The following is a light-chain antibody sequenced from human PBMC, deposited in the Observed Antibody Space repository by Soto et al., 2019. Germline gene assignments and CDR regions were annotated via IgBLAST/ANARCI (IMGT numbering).Light chain of an antibody. J-gene: IGLJ3*02. Sequence: QSVLTQPPSVSGTPGQRVSISCSGGSSNIGSNTVNWYRQLPGTAPQLLIYGSNQRPSGVPDRFSGSKSGTSASLAISGLQSEDEADYYCAAWDDSLDGDVVFGGGTKVTVL. CDR2: GSN. CDR3: AAWDDSLDGDVV. CDR1: SSNIGSNT. V-gene: IGLV1-44*01.